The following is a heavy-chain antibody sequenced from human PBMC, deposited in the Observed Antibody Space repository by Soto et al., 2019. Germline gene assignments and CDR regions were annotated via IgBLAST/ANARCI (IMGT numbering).Heavy chain of an antibody. J-gene: IGHJ4*02. CDR2: INGDGSTT. D-gene: IGHD3-22*01. CDR1: GFTFSSYW. CDR3: TRPRYDGSGTPFDH. V-gene: IGHV3-74*01. Sequence: EVQLVESGGALVQPGGSLRLSCAASGFTFSSYWMHWVRQAPGKGLVWVSSINGDGSTTTYADSLKGRFIISRDNAKNMLYLQMNSLTAAATAVYYCTRPRYDGSGTPFDHWGQGTQATVSS.